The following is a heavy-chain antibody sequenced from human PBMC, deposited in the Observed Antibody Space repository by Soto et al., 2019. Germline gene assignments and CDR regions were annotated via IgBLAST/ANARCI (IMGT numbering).Heavy chain of an antibody. Sequence: HVQLQVSGPGLVKPSETLSLTCTVSGDSISAYSWSWVRQPPGKGLEWIGNIHYNGNTKYSPSLKSRVTMSVDTSKNHFSLRLISVTAADTAIYFCAREGNLGRWLQPLDFWGQGTLVTVSS. J-gene: IGHJ4*02. V-gene: IGHV4-59*01. D-gene: IGHD5-12*01. CDR3: AREGNLGRWLQPLDF. CDR1: GDSISAYS. CDR2: IHYNGNT.